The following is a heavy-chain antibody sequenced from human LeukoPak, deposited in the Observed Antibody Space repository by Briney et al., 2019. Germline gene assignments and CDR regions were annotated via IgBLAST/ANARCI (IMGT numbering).Heavy chain of an antibody. Sequence: GASVKVSCKASGCTFTSYGINWVRQAPGQGLEWMGWINPNSGGTNYAQKFQGWVTMTRDTSISTAYMELSRLRSDDTAVYYCARGGGGNLFDYWGQGTLVTVSS. CDR3: ARGGGGNLFDY. D-gene: IGHD2-21*01. CDR1: GCTFTSYG. CDR2: INPNSGGT. J-gene: IGHJ4*02. V-gene: IGHV1-2*04.